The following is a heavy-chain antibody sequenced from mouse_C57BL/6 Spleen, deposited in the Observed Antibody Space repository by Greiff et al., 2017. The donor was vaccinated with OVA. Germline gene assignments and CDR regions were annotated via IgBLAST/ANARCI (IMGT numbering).Heavy chain of an antibody. CDR2: IDPEDGET. Sequence: VQLQQSGAELVKPGASVKLSCTASGFNIKDYYMHWVKQRTEQGLEWIGRIDPEDGETNYATKFQGKATITADKSSNTAYLQLSSLTSEDTAVFYCARGYYAMDYWGQGTSVTVSS. V-gene: IGHV14-2*01. CDR1: GFNIKDYY. CDR3: ARGYYAMDY. J-gene: IGHJ4*01.